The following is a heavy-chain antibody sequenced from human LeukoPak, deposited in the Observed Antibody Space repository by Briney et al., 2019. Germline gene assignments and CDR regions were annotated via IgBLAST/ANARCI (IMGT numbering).Heavy chain of an antibody. J-gene: IGHJ6*02. Sequence: GRSLRLSCAASGFTFSSSGMHWVRQAPGKGLEWVAVISYDGSNKYYADSVKGRFTISRDNSKNTLYLQMNSLRAEDTALYYCATASYSSGPYYYGMDVWGHGTTVTVSS. D-gene: IGHD6-19*01. V-gene: IGHV3-30*03. CDR2: ISYDGSNK. CDR1: GFTFSSSG. CDR3: ATASYSSGPYYYGMDV.